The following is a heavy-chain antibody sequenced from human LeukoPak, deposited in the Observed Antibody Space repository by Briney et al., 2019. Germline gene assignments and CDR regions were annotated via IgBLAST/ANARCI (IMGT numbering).Heavy chain of an antibody. CDR2: ISSSGSTI. D-gene: IGHD3-10*02. Sequence: GGSLRLSCAASGFTFSSYEMNWVRQAPGKGLEWVSYISSSGSTIYYADSVKGRFTISRDNAKNSLYLQMNSLRAEDTAVYYCAELRITMIGGVWGKGTTVTISS. J-gene: IGHJ6*04. V-gene: IGHV3-48*03. CDR3: AELRITMIGGV. CDR1: GFTFSSYE.